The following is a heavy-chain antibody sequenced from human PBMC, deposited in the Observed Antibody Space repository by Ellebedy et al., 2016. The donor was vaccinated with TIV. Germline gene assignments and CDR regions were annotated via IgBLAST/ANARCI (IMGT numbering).Heavy chain of an antibody. Sequence: MPGGSLRLSCTVSGGSFGSYYGRWIRQSLGKGLEWIGYVYYSGTTNYNPSLKSRVTLSLDTSKNQFSLRLRSVTAADTAVYYCARGDSAATAGRFDYWGQGILVTVSS. CDR3: ARGDSAATAGRFDY. CDR1: GGSFGSYY. V-gene: IGHV4-59*01. D-gene: IGHD6-13*01. CDR2: VYYSGTT. J-gene: IGHJ4*02.